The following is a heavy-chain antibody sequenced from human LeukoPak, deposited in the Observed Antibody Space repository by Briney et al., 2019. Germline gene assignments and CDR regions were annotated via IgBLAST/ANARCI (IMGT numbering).Heavy chain of an antibody. CDR2: ISYDGSDN. V-gene: IGHV3-30*15. D-gene: IGHD1-26*01. CDR3: ASDWSIVGAPFDY. J-gene: IGHJ4*02. Sequence: PGRSLRLSWAASGLNFSSYAMHWVRQAPGKGPEWVAVISYDGSDNCYADSVKGRFTISRDNSKSTLCLQMSSLRAEDTAVYYCASDWSIVGAPFDYWGQGTLVTVSS. CDR1: GLNFSSYA.